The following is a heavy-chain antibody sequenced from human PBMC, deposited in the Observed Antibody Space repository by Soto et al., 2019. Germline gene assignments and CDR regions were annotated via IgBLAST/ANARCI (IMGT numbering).Heavy chain of an antibody. CDR1: GGSISSGGYY. D-gene: IGHD3-22*01. CDR3: ARDLADDSSGYYILGY. CDR2: IYYSGST. V-gene: IGHV4-31*03. Sequence: QVQLQESVPGLVKPSQTLSLTCTVYGGSISSGGYYWSRIRQHPGQGLEWIGYIYYSGSTYYNPSQKSRVTISVDTSKKQFSLKLSSVTAADTAVYYCARDLADDSSGYYILGYWGQGTLVTVSS. J-gene: IGHJ4*02.